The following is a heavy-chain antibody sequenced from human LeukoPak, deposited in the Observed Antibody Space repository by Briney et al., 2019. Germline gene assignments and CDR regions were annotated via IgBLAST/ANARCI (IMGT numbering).Heavy chain of an antibody. D-gene: IGHD6-19*01. CDR3: ASHPYSSGWYVDY. J-gene: IGHJ4*02. V-gene: IGHV4-39*01. CDR1: GGSISSRSYY. CDR2: IYYSGST. Sequence: SETLSHTCTVSGGSISSRSYYWGWIRQPPGKGLEWIANIYYSGSTYYNPSLKSRVTISVDTSKNQFSLKVNSVTAADTAVYYCASHPYSSGWYVDYWGQGTLVTVSS.